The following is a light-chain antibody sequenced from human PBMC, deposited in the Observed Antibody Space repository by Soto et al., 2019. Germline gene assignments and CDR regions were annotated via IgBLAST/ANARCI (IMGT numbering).Light chain of an antibody. CDR2: EVS. J-gene: IGLJ2*01. CDR3: SSYTSSSTVV. Sequence: QSALTQPASVSGSPGQSITISCTGSSSDVGGYNYVSWYQQHPGKAPKLTIYEVSNRPSGVSNRFSGSKSSNTASLTISGLQAEDEADYYCSSYTSSSTVVFGGGTKLTVL. CDR1: SSDVGGYNY. V-gene: IGLV2-14*01.